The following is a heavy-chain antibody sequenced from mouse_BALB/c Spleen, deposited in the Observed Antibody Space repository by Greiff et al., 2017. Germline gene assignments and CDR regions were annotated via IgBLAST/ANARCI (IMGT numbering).Heavy chain of an antibody. J-gene: IGHJ4*01. CDR1: GFNIKDYY. D-gene: IGHD2-1*01. V-gene: IGHV14-4*02. Sequence: EVQLQQSGAELVRSGASVKLSCTASGFNIKDYYMHWVKQRPEQGLEWIGWIDPENGDTEYAPKFQGKATMTADTSSNTAYLQLSSLTSEDTAVYYCNRGNYDAKDYWGQGTSVTVSS. CDR3: NRGNYDAKDY. CDR2: IDPENGDT.